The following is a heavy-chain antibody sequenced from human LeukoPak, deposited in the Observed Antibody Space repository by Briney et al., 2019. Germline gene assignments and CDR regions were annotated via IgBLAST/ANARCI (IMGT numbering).Heavy chain of an antibody. V-gene: IGHV1-2*02. CDR3: ARDVSDYYDSSGYYNWFDP. CDR2: INPNSGGT. CDR1: GYTFTGYY. J-gene: IGHJ5*02. Sequence: GASVKVSCRASGYTFTGYYMHWVRQAPGQGLEWMGWINPNSGGTNYAQKFQGRVPMTRDTSISTDYMELSRLRSDDTAVYYCARDVSDYYDSSGYYNWFDPWGQGTLVTVSS. D-gene: IGHD3-22*01.